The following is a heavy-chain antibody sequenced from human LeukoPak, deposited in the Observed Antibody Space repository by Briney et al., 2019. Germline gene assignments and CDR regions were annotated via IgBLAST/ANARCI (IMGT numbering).Heavy chain of an antibody. D-gene: IGHD3-9*01. V-gene: IGHV3-23*01. J-gene: IGHJ4*02. CDR2: ISGSGGST. CDR3: ARGDHYDILTGYSSASYFDY. Sequence: SGGSLRLSCAASGFTFSSYAMSWVRQAPGKGLEWVSAISGSGGSTYYADSVKGRFTISRDNSKNTLYLQMNSLRAEDTAVYYCARGDHYDILTGYSSASYFDYWGQGTLVTVSS. CDR1: GFTFSSYA.